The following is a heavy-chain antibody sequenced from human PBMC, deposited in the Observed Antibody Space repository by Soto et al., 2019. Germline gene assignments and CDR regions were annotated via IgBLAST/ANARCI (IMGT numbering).Heavy chain of an antibody. D-gene: IGHD3-10*01. CDR2: IHYTGNT. J-gene: IGHJ6*02. V-gene: IGHV4-59*12. CDR3: ARVMGYYGSGSSASYYYYGMDV. Sequence: SETLSLTCTVSGHPIIGYYWGWIRQPPGEGLEWIGYIHYTGNTNYNPSLKSRVTISVDTSKNQFSLKLSSVTAADTAVYYCARVMGYYGSGSSASYYYYGMDVWGQGTTVTVSS. CDR1: GHPIIGYY.